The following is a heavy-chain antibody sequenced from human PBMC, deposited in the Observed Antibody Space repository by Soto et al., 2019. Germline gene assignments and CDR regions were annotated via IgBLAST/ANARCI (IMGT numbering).Heavy chain of an antibody. Sequence: QLQLQESGPGLVKPSETLSLTCTVSGGSISSSSYYWGWIRQPPGKGLEWIGSIYYSGSTYYNPSLTSRVTISVDTSKNQFSLKLSSVTAADTAVYYCARGEDQLLWGGITGTTATLGYWGQGTLVTVSS. D-gene: IGHD1-7*01. CDR1: GGSISSSSYY. J-gene: IGHJ4*02. V-gene: IGHV4-39*01. CDR2: IYYSGST. CDR3: ARGEDQLLWGGITGTTATLGY.